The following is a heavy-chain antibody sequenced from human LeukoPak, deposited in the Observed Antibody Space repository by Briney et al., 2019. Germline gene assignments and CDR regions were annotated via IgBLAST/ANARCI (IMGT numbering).Heavy chain of an antibody. V-gene: IGHV3-74*01. D-gene: IGHD6-6*01. CDR3: VRSTAVLPFDY. CDR1: GFTFSSYW. Sequence: GGSLRLSCAASGFTFSSYWMHWVRQAPGKGLVWVSRINSDETDTTYAGSVKGRFTISRDNAKNTLYLQMNSLRAEDTAVYYCVRSTAVLPFDYWGQGIPVTVSS. CDR2: INSDETDT. J-gene: IGHJ4*02.